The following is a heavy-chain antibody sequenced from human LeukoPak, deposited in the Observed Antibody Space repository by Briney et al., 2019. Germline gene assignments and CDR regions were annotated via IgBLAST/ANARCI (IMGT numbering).Heavy chain of an antibody. CDR1: GYTFSSFS. J-gene: IGHJ4*02. CDR3: VRLRRNSDTSGYYYYYDF. CDR2: ISVRSNYI. Sequence: GGSLRLSCAASGYTFSSFSINWVRQAPGKGLEWVSSISVRSNYIYYADSVRGRFTISRDDARDSLYLQMNSLRAEDTAVYYCVRLRRNSDTSGYYYYYDFWGQGTLITVSS. V-gene: IGHV3-21*01. D-gene: IGHD3-22*01.